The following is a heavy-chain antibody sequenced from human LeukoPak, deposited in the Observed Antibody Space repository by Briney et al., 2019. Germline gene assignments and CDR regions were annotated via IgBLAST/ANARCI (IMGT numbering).Heavy chain of an antibody. J-gene: IGHJ4*02. Sequence: PGGSLRLSCATSGFTFSRYAMSWVRQAPGKGLEWVSGISNSDRSTYYADPVKGRFTISRDNSKTTVYLQMNSLRGEDTAVYYCAKLFGDIGVANTRFYYFDYWGQGTLVTVSS. D-gene: IGHD6-19*01. V-gene: IGHV3-23*01. CDR1: GFTFSRYA. CDR2: ISNSDRST. CDR3: AKLFGDIGVANTRFYYFDY.